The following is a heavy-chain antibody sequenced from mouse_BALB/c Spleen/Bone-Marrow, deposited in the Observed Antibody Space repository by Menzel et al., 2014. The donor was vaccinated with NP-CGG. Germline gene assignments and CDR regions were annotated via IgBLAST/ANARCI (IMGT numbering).Heavy chain of an antibody. CDR3: TKLNYYYNLFV. D-gene: IGHD2-4*01. CDR2: TNPDSSTI. Sequence: EVKLMESGGGLVQPGGSLKLSCAASGFDFSRYWMSWVRQAPGKGLDWIGETNPDSSTINFTPFLKDKFIISRDNAKNTLYLQMIKVRSEDTTLYYCTKLNYYYNLFVWGEGTTVTVSS. V-gene: IGHV4-1*02. J-gene: IGHJ1*01. CDR1: GFDFSRYW.